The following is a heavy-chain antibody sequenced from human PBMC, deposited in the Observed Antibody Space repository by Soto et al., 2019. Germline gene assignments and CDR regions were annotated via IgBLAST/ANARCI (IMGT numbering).Heavy chain of an antibody. Sequence: SLRLSCAASGFTFDDYAMHWVRQAPGKGLEWVSGISWNSGSIGYADSVKGRFTISRDNAKNSLYLQMNSLRAEDTALYYCAKDIPPNGDYGGEYFQHWGQGTLVTVSS. CDR1: GFTFDDYA. D-gene: IGHD4-17*01. CDR2: ISWNSGSI. J-gene: IGHJ1*01. CDR3: AKDIPPNGDYGGEYFQH. V-gene: IGHV3-9*01.